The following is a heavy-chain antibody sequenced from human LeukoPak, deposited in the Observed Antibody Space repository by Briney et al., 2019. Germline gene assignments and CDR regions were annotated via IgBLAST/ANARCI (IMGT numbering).Heavy chain of an antibody. Sequence: GASVKVSCKASGYTFTGYYMHWVRQAPGQGLEWMGRIIPIFGTANYAQKFQGRVTITTDESTSTAYMELSSLRSEDTAVYYCARDKTSGEGVWGQGTLVTVSS. V-gene: IGHV1-69*05. J-gene: IGHJ4*02. CDR3: ARDKTSGEGV. CDR2: IIPIFGTA. CDR1: GYTFTGYY. D-gene: IGHD2-2*01.